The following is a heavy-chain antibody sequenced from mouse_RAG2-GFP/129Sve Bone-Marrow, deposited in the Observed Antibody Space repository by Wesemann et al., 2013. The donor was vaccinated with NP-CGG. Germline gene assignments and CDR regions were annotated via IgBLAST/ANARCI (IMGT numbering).Heavy chain of an antibody. CDR2: ISSGGSYT. V-gene: IGHV5-6*01. D-gene: IGHD4-1*01. J-gene: IGHJ3*01. CDR1: GFTFSSYG. Sequence: EVQLVESGGDLVKPGGSLKLSCAASGFTFSSYGMSWVRQTPDKRLEWVXTISSGGSYTYYPDSVKGRFTISRDNAKNTLYLQMSSLKSEDTAMYYCARQLGRFAYWGQGDSGHCLC. CDR3: ARQLGRFAY.